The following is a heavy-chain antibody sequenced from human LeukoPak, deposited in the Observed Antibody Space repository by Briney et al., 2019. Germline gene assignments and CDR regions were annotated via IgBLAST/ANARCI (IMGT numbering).Heavy chain of an antibody. CDR2: ISESSTYI. J-gene: IGHJ4*02. CDR1: GFTFSTYS. D-gene: IGHD6-19*01. V-gene: IGHV3-21*01. CDR3: ARAKQWNYYFDY. Sequence: GGSLRLSCAASGFTFSTYSMNWVRQAPGKGLEWVASISESSTYIYSADSIKGRFTISRDNAKNSLYLQMNSLRVEDTALYYCARAKQWNYYFDYWGQGTLVTVSS.